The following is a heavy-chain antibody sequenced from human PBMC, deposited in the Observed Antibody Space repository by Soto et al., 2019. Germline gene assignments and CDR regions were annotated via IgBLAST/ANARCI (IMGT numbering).Heavy chain of an antibody. CDR1: RYIFTAYF. CDR2: INPNNGAT. CDR3: ASHDPGARFDP. V-gene: IGHV1-2*02. J-gene: IGHJ5*02. D-gene: IGHD1-1*01. Sequence: QVQLVQSGAEVKKHGASVKVSCKAPRYIFTAYFMHWVRQAPGQGLEWMGWINPNNGATHYGLSFQGRVTMTRDTYISTAYMELSSLRSDDKAVYYCASHDPGARFDPWGQGTLVIVSS.